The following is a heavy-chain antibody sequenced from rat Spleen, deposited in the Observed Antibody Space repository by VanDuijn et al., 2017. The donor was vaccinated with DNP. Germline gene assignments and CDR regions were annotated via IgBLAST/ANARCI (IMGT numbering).Heavy chain of an antibody. CDR3: TRGVAPFVY. CDR1: GFSLTRYS. V-gene: IGHV2-63*01. CDR2: VWYDGDT. Sequence: QVQLKESGPGLVQPSETLSLTCTVSGFSLTRYSVSWVRQPSGKGPEWMGRVWYDGDTAYNSARKSRLSISRDTSKNQVFLKMNSLQTDDTAIYFCTRGVAPFVYWGQGTLVTVSS. J-gene: IGHJ3*01.